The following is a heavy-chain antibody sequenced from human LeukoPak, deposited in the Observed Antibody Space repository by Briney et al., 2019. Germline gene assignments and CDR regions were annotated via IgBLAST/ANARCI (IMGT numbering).Heavy chain of an antibody. CDR2: ISAYNGNT. Sequence: PKASVKVSCKASGYTFTSYGFNWVRQAPGQGLEWMGWISAYNGNTNYAQKLQGRVTMTTDTSTSTAYMELRSLRSDDTAVYYCARVTGLDFDWLLAIASSYYYYGMDVWGQGTTVTVSS. CDR1: GYTFTSYG. V-gene: IGHV1-18*01. J-gene: IGHJ6*02. CDR3: ARVTGLDFDWLLAIASSYYYYGMDV. D-gene: IGHD3-9*01.